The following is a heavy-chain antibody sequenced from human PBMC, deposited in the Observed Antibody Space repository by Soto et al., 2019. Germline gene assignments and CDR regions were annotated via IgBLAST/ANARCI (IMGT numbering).Heavy chain of an antibody. CDR1: GGTFSRYT. V-gene: IGHV1-69*13. Sequence: VASVKVSCKASGGTFSRYTIGWVRQAPGQGLEWMGGITPIFGTANYAQKFQGRVTITADESTSTAYMELSRLRSEDTAVYYCARGWGYDSDTYYYAYWGQGTLVTVSS. CDR3: ARGWGYDSDTYYYAY. CDR2: ITPIFGTA. D-gene: IGHD3-22*01. J-gene: IGHJ4*02.